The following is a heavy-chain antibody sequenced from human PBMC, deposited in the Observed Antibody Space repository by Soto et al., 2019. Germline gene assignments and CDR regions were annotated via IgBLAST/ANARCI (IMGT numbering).Heavy chain of an antibody. CDR3: ARAYSYYDSSVYYDPYDCDY. Sequence: PSETLSLTCTVSGGSISSGGYYWSWIRQHPGKGLEWIGYIYYSGSTYYNPSLKSRVTISVDTSKNQFCLKLSSVTAADPAVYYCARAYSYYDSSVYYDPYDCDYWGQGTLVTVSS. CDR1: GGSISSGGYY. J-gene: IGHJ4*02. CDR2: IYYSGST. D-gene: IGHD3-22*01. V-gene: IGHV4-31*03.